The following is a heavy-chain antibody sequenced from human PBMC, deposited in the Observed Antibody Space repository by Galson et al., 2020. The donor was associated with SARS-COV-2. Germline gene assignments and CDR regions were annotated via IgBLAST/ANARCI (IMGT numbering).Heavy chain of an antibody. J-gene: IGHJ6*02. D-gene: IGHD3-10*01. CDR1: GFTFDDYA. V-gene: IGHV3-9*01. Sequence: SLKISCAASGFTFDDYAMHWVRQAPGKGLEWVSGISWNSGSIGYADSVKGRFTISRDNAKNSLYLQMNSLRAEDTALYYCAKDMALGGFGDNYGMDVWGQGTTVTVSS. CDR2: ISWNSGSI. CDR3: AKDMALGGFGDNYGMDV.